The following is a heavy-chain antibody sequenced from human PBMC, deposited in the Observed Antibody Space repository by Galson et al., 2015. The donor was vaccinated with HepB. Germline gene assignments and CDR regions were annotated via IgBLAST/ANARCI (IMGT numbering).Heavy chain of an antibody. CDR3: ARVPGIVVVVAALDY. D-gene: IGHD2-15*01. CDR1: GFTFSSYS. V-gene: IGHV3-21*01. CDR2: ISSSSSYI. J-gene: IGHJ4*02. Sequence: SLRLSCAASGFTFSSYSMNWVRQAPGKGLEWVSSISSSSSYIYYADSVKGRFTISRDNAKNSLYLQMNSLRAEDTAVYYCARVPGIVVVVAALDYWGQGTLVTVSS.